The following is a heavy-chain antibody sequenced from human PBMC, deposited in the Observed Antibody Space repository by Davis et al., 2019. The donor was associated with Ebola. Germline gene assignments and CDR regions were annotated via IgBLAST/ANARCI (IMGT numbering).Heavy chain of an antibody. CDR2: IKQDGSEK. V-gene: IGHV3-7*01. D-gene: IGHD2-8*02. CDR3: VKTRSNWWNDALEI. CDR1: GFTFSSYW. J-gene: IGHJ3*02. Sequence: PGGSLRLSCAASGFTFSSYWMSWVRQAPGKGLEWVANIKQDGSEKYYADSVKGRFTISRDNSKNTLYLQMNSLRAEDTAVYYCVKTRSNWWNDALEIWGRGTMVIVSS.